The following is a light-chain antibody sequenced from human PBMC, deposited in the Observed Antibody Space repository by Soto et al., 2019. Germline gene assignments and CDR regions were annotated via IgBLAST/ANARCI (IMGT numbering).Light chain of an antibody. CDR3: QQSYSTPGT. J-gene: IGKJ1*01. CDR1: QSIISY. V-gene: IGKV1-39*01. Sequence: DIQITPSPSSLSSSVGDRFTITCLASQSIISYLNWYQQKPGKAPKLLIYAASSLQSGVPSRFSGSGSGTDFTLTISSLKPEDFATYYCQQSYSTPGTFGKGTKVDIK. CDR2: AAS.